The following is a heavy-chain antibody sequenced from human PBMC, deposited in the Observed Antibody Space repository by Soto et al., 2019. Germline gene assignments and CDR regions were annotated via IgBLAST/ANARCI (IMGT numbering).Heavy chain of an antibody. CDR2: ISGSGGST. CDR3: AKDLGYCSSTSCTNLDY. Sequence: EVQLLESGGGLVQPGGSLRLSCAASGFTFSSYAMSWVRQAPGKGLEWVSAISGSGGSTYYADSVKGRFTISRDNSKNTLYLQMNSLRAEDTAVYYCAKDLGYCSSTSCTNLDYWGQGTLVTVSS. D-gene: IGHD2-2*01. J-gene: IGHJ4*02. CDR1: GFTFSSYA. V-gene: IGHV3-23*01.